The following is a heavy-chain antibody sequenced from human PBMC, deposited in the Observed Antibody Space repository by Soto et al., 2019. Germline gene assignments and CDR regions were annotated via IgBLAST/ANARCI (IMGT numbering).Heavy chain of an antibody. CDR1: GFTFSSYA. CDR3: AQDSTIFGVVLGHDY. D-gene: IGHD3-3*01. J-gene: IGHJ4*02. Sequence: EVQLSESGGGFVQPGGSLRLSCAASGFTFSSYAMSWVRQAPGKGLEWVSAISGSGGSTYYADSVKGRFTISRDNSKNTLYLQMNSPRAEDTAVYYCAQDSTIFGVVLGHDYWGQGTLVTISS. V-gene: IGHV3-23*01. CDR2: ISGSGGST.